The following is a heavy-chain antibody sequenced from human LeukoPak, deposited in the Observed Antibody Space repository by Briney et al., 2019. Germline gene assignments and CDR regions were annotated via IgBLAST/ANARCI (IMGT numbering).Heavy chain of an antibody. Sequence: GGSLRLSCAASGFTFSSYAMSWVRQAPGKGLEWVSAISGSGGSTYYADSVKGRFTISRDNSKNTLYLQMNSLRAEDTAVYYCASLPLRYFDWLANWGQGTLVTVSS. CDR1: GFTFSSYA. D-gene: IGHD3-9*01. CDR2: ISGSGGST. J-gene: IGHJ5*02. V-gene: IGHV3-23*01. CDR3: ASLPLRYFDWLAN.